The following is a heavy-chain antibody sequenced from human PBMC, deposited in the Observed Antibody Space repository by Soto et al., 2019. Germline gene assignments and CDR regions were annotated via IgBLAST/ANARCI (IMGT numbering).Heavy chain of an antibody. Sequence: QVQLQESGPGLVKPSETLSLTCTVSGGFVNSDTHSWSWIRQTPGKRLEWIGFIYSGGSTKNPSLRSRVTMSVDTSKNQFSLKLRSVIAADTSVYHCARFVRSCSATTCSTRADVWGQGITVTVSS. CDR2: IYSGGST. CDR1: GGFVNSDTHS. D-gene: IGHD2-2*01. J-gene: IGHJ6*02. V-gene: IGHV4-61*01. CDR3: ARFVRSCSATTCSTRADV.